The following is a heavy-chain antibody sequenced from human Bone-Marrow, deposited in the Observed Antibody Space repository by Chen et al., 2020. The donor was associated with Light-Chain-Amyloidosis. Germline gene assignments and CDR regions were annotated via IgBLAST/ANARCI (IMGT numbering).Heavy chain of an antibody. Sequence: QVQLQESGPGLVKPSQTLSLTCTVSGDSLFNDKYYCHWIRQPAGKGLEWIGRVYNSGSTRYNPSLKSRLPLSVNTAKNQFSLNLTSVTATDTAVYYCVRDVMSTTGHRWFESWGQGTVVTVS. CDR2: VYNSGST. CDR1: GDSLFNDKYY. V-gene: IGHV4-61*02. CDR3: VRDVMSTTGHRWFES. D-gene: IGHD1-26*01. J-gene: IGHJ5*01.